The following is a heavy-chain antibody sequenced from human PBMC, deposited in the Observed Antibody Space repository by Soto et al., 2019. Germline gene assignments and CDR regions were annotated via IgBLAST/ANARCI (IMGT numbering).Heavy chain of an antibody. V-gene: IGHV3-30*18. D-gene: IGHD3-3*01. CDR3: AKDPLFGVVDRHAGDVY. CDR1: GFTFSSYG. J-gene: IGHJ4*02. CDR2: ISYDGSNK. Sequence: GESLKISCAASGFTFSSYGMHWVRQAPGKGLEWVAVISYDGSNKYYADSVKGRFTISRDNSKNTLYLQMNSLRAEDTAVYYCAKDPLFGVVDRHAGDVYWGQGTLVTVSS.